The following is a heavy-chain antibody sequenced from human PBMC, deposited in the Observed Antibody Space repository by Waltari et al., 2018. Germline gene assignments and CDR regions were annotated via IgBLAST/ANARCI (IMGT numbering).Heavy chain of an antibody. V-gene: IGHV3-23*01. D-gene: IGHD1-26*01. CDR2: ISGIGGST. CDR3: AKRRYSGSSQSPSPFDY. CDR1: GFTFSSYA. Sequence: EVQLLESGGGLVQPGGSLRLSCAASGFTFSSYAMSWVRQAPGKGLEWVSAISGIGGSTYDAESVKGRFTISRDNSKNTLYLQMNSLRAEDTAVYYCAKRRYSGSSQSPSPFDYWGQGTLVTVSS. J-gene: IGHJ4*02.